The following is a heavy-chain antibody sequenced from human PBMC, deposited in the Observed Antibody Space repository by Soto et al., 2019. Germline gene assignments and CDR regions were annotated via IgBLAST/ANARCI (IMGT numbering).Heavy chain of an antibody. CDR2: INLSDGGA. J-gene: IGHJ4*02. Sequence: QVQLVQSGAEVKKTGASVRVSCKASGYTFTSYHMHWVRQAPGQGLEWMGIINLSDGGATYAQDFQGRATMTRDTSTSTLYMELSSLRSEDTAIYYCARRALGSFDYWGQGTLVTVSS. V-gene: IGHV1-46*01. CDR3: ARRALGSFDY. CDR1: GYTFTSYH.